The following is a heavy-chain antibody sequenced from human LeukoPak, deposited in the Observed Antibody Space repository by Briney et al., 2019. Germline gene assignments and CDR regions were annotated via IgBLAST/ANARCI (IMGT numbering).Heavy chain of an antibody. J-gene: IGHJ4*02. D-gene: IGHD2-15*01. CDR3: ARIRRNCSGGRCYTLDY. V-gene: IGHV1-69*05. CDR2: IIPIFGTA. Sequence: VSSVKVSCKASGGTFSSYAISWVRQAPGQGREWMGGIIPIFGTANYAQKFQGRVTITTDESTSTAYMELSSLRSEDTAVYYCARIRRNCSGGRCYTLDYWGQGTLVTVSS. CDR1: GGTFSSYA.